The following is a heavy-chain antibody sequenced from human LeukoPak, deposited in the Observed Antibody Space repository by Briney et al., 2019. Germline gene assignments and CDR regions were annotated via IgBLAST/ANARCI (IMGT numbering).Heavy chain of an antibody. CDR2: LYSGGTT. Sequence: AGGSLRLSGAASGFTVNSNYMSWVRQAPGKGLEWVSALYSGGTTYYADSVKGRFTLSRDNSKNTLYLQMNSLRAEDAAVYYCARGRYDTGAFDIWGQGTMVTVSS. D-gene: IGHD2-8*02. CDR1: GFTVNSNY. J-gene: IGHJ3*02. CDR3: ARGRYDTGAFDI. V-gene: IGHV3-53*01.